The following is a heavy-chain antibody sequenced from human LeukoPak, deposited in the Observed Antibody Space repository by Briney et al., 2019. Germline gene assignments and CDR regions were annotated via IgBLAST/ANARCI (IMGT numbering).Heavy chain of an antibody. CDR1: GISISDGRYY. CDR2: KYYSGSA. CDR3: ATPYCSSLSCLDVFNI. V-gene: IGHV4-31*03. D-gene: IGHD2-2*01. Sequence: SQTLSLTCNVSGISISDGRYYWAWIRQRPGRGLESIGYKYYSGSAKYNPSLKSRLTISIDTPENQFSQHLSSVTAADTAIYYCATPYCSSLSCLDVFNIWGQGSMVTVSS. J-gene: IGHJ3*02.